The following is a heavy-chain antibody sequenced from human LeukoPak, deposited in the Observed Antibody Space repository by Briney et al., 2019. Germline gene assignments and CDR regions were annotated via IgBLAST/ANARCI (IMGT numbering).Heavy chain of an antibody. D-gene: IGHD1-26*01. CDR1: GFTFSSYW. CDR2: INSDGSST. J-gene: IGHJ3*02. Sequence: EGSLRLSCAASGFTFSSYWMHWVRQAPGKGLVWVSRINSDGSSTSYADSVKGRFTISRDNAKNTLYLQMNSLRAEDTAVYYCARDEWELEKGYAFDIWGQGTMVTVSS. V-gene: IGHV3-74*01. CDR3: ARDEWELEKGYAFDI.